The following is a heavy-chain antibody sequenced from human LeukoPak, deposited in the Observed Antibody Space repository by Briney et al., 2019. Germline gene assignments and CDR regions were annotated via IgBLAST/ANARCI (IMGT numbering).Heavy chain of an antibody. J-gene: IGHJ5*02. Sequence: SETLSLTCSVSGGSISSGSYYWRWIRQPAGKGLEWIGRIYTSGSTYYNPSLKSRVTISVDTSKNQFSLKLRYVTAADTAVYYCARDATYSPKGFDPWGQGTLVTVSS. CDR2: IYTSGST. CDR1: GGSISSGSYY. CDR3: ARDATYSPKGFDP. V-gene: IGHV4-61*02. D-gene: IGHD2-21*01.